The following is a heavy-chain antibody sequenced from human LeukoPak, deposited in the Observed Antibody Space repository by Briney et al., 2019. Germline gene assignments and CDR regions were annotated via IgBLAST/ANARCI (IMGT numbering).Heavy chain of an antibody. D-gene: IGHD3-16*02. CDR2: LSFDGSNE. CDR3: AREEHDYVWGSYRYYYYYGIDV. V-gene: IGHV3-30*03. J-gene: IGHJ6*02. Sequence: GGSLRLSCAASGFTFSSYGMHWVRQSPGRGLEWVSFLSFDGSNEFYADSLKGRFTISRDNSKDTLYLQMDSLRAEDTALYYCAREEHDYVWGSYRYYYYYGIDVWGQGTTVTVSS. CDR1: GFTFSSYG.